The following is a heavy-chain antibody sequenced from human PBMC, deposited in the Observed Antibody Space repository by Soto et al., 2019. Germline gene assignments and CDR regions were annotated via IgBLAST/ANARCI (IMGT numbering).Heavy chain of an antibody. CDR2: IKQDGSEK. D-gene: IGHD2-2*01. CDR1: GSTFSSYW. V-gene: IGHV3-7*01. J-gene: IGHJ6*02. Sequence: GGSLRLSCAASGSTFSSYWKSWVRQAPGKGLEWVANIKQDGSEKYYVDSVKGRFTISRDNAKNSLYLQMNSLRAEDTAVYYCAREVRGYCSSTRCSRAVGYYYYGMDVWGQGTTVTVYS. CDR3: AREVRGYCSSTRCSRAVGYYYYGMDV.